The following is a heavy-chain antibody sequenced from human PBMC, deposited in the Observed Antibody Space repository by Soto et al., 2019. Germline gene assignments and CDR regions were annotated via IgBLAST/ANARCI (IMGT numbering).Heavy chain of an antibody. CDR1: GGTFSSYA. CDR2: IIPIFGTA. Sequence: SVKVSCKASGGTFSSYAISWVRQAPGQGLEWMGGIIPIFGTANYAQKFQGRVTITADESTSTAYMELSSLRSEDTAVYYCARNSPYHDAFDIWGQGTMVTVSS. V-gene: IGHV1-69*13. D-gene: IGHD5-18*01. J-gene: IGHJ3*02. CDR3: ARNSPYHDAFDI.